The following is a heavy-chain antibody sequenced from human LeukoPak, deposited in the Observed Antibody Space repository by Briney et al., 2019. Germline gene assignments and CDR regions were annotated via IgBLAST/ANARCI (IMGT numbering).Heavy chain of an antibody. J-gene: IGHJ4*02. CDR1: GGSISSSNW. CDR2: IYYSGST. CDR3: ARGRDRFDY. Sequence: SGTLSLTCAVSGGSISSSNWWSWVRQPPGKGLEWIGYIYYSGSTNYNPSLKSRVTISVDTSKNQFSLKLSSVTAADTAVYYCARGRDRFDYWGQGTLVTVSS. V-gene: IGHV4-4*02.